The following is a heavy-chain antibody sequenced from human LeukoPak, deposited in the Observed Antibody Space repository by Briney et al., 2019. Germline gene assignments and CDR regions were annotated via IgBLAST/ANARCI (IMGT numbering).Heavy chain of an antibody. CDR1: GGSISSYY. CDR2: IDYSGST. V-gene: IGHV4-59*01. Sequence: PSETLSLTCTVSGGSISSYYWSWIRQPPGKGLEWIGYIDYSGSTNYNPSLKSRVTISVDTSKNQFSLKLSSVTAADTAVYYCASWGWYGRGNYYFDYWGQGTLVTVSS. J-gene: IGHJ4*02. D-gene: IGHD6-19*01. CDR3: ASWGWYGRGNYYFDY.